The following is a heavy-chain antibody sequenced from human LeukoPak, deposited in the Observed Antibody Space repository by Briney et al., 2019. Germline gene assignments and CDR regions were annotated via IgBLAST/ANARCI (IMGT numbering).Heavy chain of an antibody. J-gene: IGHJ4*02. D-gene: IGHD3-16*01. V-gene: IGHV4-39*01. CDR2: ISSSGNT. CDR1: GGSFANTNHY. CDR3: ASPYLIN. Sequence: SETLSLTCSVSGGSFANTNHYWAWIRQSPGKGLEWIGSISSSGNTYYSPSLRSRLAISVDTSNSQFSLKLSYVTAADTAVYYCASPYLINWGQGTLVTVSS.